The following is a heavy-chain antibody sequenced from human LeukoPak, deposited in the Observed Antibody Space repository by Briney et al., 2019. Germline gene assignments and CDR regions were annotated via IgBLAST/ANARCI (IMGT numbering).Heavy chain of an antibody. CDR2: IIRIFGTA. V-gene: IGHV1-69*01. CDR1: GGTFSSYA. CDR3: ARDNIGREYRGYSGYEHNY. J-gene: IGHJ4*02. D-gene: IGHD5-12*01. Sequence: ASVKVSCTASGGTFSSYAISWVRQAPGQGLEWMGGIIRIFGTANYAQKFEGRVTITADESTSTAYMELSSLRSEDTAVYYCARDNIGREYRGYSGYEHNYWGQGTLVTVSS.